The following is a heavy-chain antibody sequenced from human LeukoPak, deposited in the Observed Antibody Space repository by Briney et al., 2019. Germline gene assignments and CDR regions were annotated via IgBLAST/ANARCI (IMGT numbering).Heavy chain of an antibody. V-gene: IGHV4-31*03. CDR3: ARDRGGASLFDY. CDR2: IYYSGST. CDR1: GGSISSGGYY. Sequence: SETLSLTCTVSGGSISSGGYYWSWIRQHPGKGLEWIGYIYYSGSTYINPSLESRVTISVDTSKNQFSLNLRSVTAADTAIYYCARDRGGASLFDYWGQGALVTVSS. D-gene: IGHD3-10*01. J-gene: IGHJ4*02.